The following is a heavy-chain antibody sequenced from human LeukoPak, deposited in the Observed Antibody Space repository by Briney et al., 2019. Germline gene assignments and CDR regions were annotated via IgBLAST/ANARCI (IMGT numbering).Heavy chain of an antibody. J-gene: IGHJ4*02. CDR3: ARLYSGYGGQDY. CDR1: GFTFANYA. V-gene: IGHV3-23*01. Sequence: GGSLRLSCAASGFTFANYAMGWVRQAPGKGLEWVSTLSHSGGDTYYADSVKGRFTISRDNAKNSLYLQMNSLRAEDTAVYYCARLYSGYGGQDYWGQGTLVTVSS. D-gene: IGHD5-12*01. CDR2: LSHSGGDT.